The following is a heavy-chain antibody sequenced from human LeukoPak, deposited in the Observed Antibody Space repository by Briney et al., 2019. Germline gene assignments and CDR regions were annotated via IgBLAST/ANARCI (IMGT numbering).Heavy chain of an antibody. V-gene: IGHV3-30-3*01. CDR2: ISYDGSNK. Sequence: GRSLRLSCAASGFTFSSYAMHWVRQAPGKGLEWVAVISYDGSNKYYADSVKGRFTISRDNSKNTLYLQMNSLRAEDTAVYYCARDQTMINYYYMDVWGKGTTVTVSS. J-gene: IGHJ6*03. CDR1: GFTFSSYA. D-gene: IGHD3-22*01. CDR3: ARDQTMINYYYMDV.